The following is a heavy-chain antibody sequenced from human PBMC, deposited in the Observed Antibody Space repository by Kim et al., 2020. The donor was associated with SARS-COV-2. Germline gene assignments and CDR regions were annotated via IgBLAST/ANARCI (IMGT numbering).Heavy chain of an antibody. D-gene: IGHD3-22*01. Sequence: SVKGRFPISRDNSKNTLYLQMNSLRAEDTAVYYCARGRGDSSGYPYYFDYWGQGTLVTVSS. CDR3: ARGRGDSSGYPYYFDY. V-gene: IGHV3-30*01. J-gene: IGHJ4*02.